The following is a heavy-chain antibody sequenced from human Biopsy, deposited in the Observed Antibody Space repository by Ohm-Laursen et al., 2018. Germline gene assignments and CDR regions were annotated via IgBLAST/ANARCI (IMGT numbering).Heavy chain of an antibody. CDR2: IYPGGST. J-gene: IGHJ3*01. Sequence: SETLSLTCNVSGGDINNYYWSWIRQPAGKGLEWIGRIYPGGSTNYNPSPKSRVTTSVDTSKKQLSLRLRSVTAADTAMYYCASVVLGPTNDAFDLWGQGTMVVVSS. D-gene: IGHD3-22*01. CDR1: GGDINNYY. CDR3: ASVVLGPTNDAFDL. V-gene: IGHV4-4*07.